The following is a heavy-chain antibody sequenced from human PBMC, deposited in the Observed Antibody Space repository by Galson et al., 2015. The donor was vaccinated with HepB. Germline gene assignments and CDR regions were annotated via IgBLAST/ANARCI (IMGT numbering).Heavy chain of an antibody. J-gene: IGHJ4*02. Sequence: SLRLSCAVSGFTFSGFWMSWVRQAPGKGLEWVANIKEDGSEKYYVDSVKGRFTISRDNSKNTLYLQMNSLRAEDTAVYYCAKSSSMGGYWGQGTLVTVSS. D-gene: IGHD6-6*01. CDR1: GFTFSGFW. CDR3: AKSSSMGGY. V-gene: IGHV3-7*03. CDR2: IKEDGSEK.